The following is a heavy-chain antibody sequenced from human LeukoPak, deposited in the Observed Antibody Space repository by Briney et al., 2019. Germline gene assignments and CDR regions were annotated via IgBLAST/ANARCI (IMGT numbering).Heavy chain of an antibody. V-gene: IGHV1-8*03. Sequence: ASVKVSCKASGYTFATYDMNWVRQATGQGLEWMGWMNPNSGNTGYAQKFQGRVTITRNTSINTTYLELSSLSSEDTAVYYCARGTRLPNYYMDVWGKGTTVTVSS. CDR2: MNPNSGNT. CDR1: GYTFATYD. J-gene: IGHJ6*03. D-gene: IGHD4-11*01. CDR3: ARGTRLPNYYMDV.